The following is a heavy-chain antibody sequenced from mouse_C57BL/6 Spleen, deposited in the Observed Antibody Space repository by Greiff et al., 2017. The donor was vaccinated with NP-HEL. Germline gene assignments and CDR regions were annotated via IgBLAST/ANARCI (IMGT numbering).Heavy chain of an antibody. CDR3: ARSGDGSWFAY. D-gene: IGHD2-3*01. J-gene: IGHJ3*01. CDR2: ISSGSSTI. CDR1: GFTFSDYG. Sequence: EVQLVESGGGLVKPGGSLKLSCAASGFTFSDYGMHWVRQAPEKGLEWVAYISSGSSTIYYADTVKGRFTISRDNAKNTLFLQMTSLGSEDTAMYYCARSGDGSWFAYWGQGTLVTVSA. V-gene: IGHV5-17*01.